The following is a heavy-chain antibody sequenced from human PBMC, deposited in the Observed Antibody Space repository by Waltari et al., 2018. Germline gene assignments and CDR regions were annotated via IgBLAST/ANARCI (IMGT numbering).Heavy chain of an antibody. CDR1: GYTITSYH. D-gene: IGHD3-22*01. Sequence: QVQLVQSGAEVQKPGASVKVSCMASGYTITSYHINWVRQATGQGPEWMGWMNPNSGNTGYAQKFQGRVTMTRNTSISTAYMELSSLRSEDTAVYYCARGRYYYDSSGYKYYYYYMDVWGKGTTVTVSS. V-gene: IGHV1-8*01. CDR2: MNPNSGNT. CDR3: ARGRYYYDSSGYKYYYYYMDV. J-gene: IGHJ6*03.